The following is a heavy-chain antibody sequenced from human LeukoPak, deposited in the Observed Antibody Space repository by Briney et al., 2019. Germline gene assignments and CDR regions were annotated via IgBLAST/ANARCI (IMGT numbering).Heavy chain of an antibody. D-gene: IGHD3-9*01. Sequence: TSVKVSCKASGFTFPTSAVQWVRQARGQRLEWIGWIVVGSGDTVYAQSFHERVTITRDMSTSTAYMELSSLRSEDTAVYCCAAEGPGRYDILTGSQDAFDIWGQGTMVTVSS. V-gene: IGHV1-58*01. CDR1: GFTFPTSA. J-gene: IGHJ3*02. CDR2: IVVGSGDT. CDR3: AAEGPGRYDILTGSQDAFDI.